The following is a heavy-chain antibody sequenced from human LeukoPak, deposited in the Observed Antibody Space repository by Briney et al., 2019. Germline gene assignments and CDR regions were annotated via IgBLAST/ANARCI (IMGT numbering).Heavy chain of an antibody. CDR1: GFTFNTYS. J-gene: IGHJ4*02. Sequence: GGSLRLSCAASGFTFNTYSMNWVRQAPGKGLEWVASISSSSSYIYYADSVKGRFTISRDNSKNTLYLQMNSLRAEDTAVYYCARKDVLTGSYFDYWGQGTLVIVSS. D-gene: IGHD3-22*01. CDR2: ISSSSSYI. CDR3: ARKDVLTGSYFDY. V-gene: IGHV3-21*04.